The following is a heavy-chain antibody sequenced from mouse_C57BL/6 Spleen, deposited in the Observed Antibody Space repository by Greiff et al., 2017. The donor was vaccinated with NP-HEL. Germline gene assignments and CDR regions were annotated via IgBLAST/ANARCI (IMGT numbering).Heavy chain of an antibody. CDR3: TRRGYDYGKGDY. J-gene: IGHJ2*01. CDR2: IDPETGGT. V-gene: IGHV1-15*01. CDR1: GYTFTDYE. D-gene: IGHD1-1*01. Sequence: VQLQESGAELVRPGASVTLSCKASGYTFTDYEMHWVKQTPVHGLEWIGAIDPETGGTAYNQKFQGKAILTADKSSSTAYMELRSLTSEDSAVYDCTRRGYDYGKGDYWGQGTTLTVSS.